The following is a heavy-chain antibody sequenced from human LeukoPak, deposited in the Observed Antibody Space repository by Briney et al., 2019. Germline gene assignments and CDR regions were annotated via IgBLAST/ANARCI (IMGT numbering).Heavy chain of an antibody. CDR1: GGSISSSSYY. CDR2: IYYSGST. Sequence: PSETLSLTCTVSGGSISSSSYYWVWIRQPPGKGLEWIGSIYYSGSTYYSPSLKSRVTISIDTSKNQFSLKLTSVTAADTAVYYCARQTGSGLFILPGGQGTLVTVSS. V-gene: IGHV4-39*01. D-gene: IGHD3/OR15-3a*01. J-gene: IGHJ4*02. CDR3: ARQTGSGLFILP.